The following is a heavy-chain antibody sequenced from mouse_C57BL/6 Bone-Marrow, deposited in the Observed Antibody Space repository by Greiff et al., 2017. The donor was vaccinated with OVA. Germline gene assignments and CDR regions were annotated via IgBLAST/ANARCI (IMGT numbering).Heavy chain of an antibody. CDR2: INPGSGGT. Sequence: VKLMESGAELVRPGTSVKVSCKASGYAFTNYLIEWVKQRPGQGLEWIGVINPGSGGTNYNEKFKGKATLTADKSSSTAYMQLSSLTSEDSAVYFCARRYSNSYYAMDYWGQGTSVTVSS. J-gene: IGHJ4*01. CDR1: GYAFTNYL. D-gene: IGHD2-5*01. V-gene: IGHV1-54*01. CDR3: ARRYSNSYYAMDY.